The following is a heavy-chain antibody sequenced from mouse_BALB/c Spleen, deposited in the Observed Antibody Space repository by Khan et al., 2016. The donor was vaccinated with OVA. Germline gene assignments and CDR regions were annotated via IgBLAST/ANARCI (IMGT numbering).Heavy chain of an antibody. CDR1: GYTFTNYW. CDR3: TRWATWYFDV. V-gene: IGHV1-63*01. J-gene: IGHJ1*01. D-gene: IGHD3-1*01. Sequence: VKLMESGGEVVRPWTSVKISCKASGYTFTNYWLGWVRQRPGHGLEWIGDIYPGGYFTNYNEKFKDKATLTVDKSSTTANMQLSSLTSEDSAVYFCTRWATWYFDVWGAGTTVTVSS. CDR2: IYPGGYFT.